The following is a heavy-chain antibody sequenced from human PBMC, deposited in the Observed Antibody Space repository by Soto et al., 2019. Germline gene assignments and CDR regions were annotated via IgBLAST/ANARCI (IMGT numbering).Heavy chain of an antibody. CDR1: GFTFDDYG. Sequence: GGSLRLSCAASGFTFDDYGMSWVRQAPGKRLEWVSGINWNGGSTGYADSVKGRFTISRDNAKNSLYLQMNSLRAEDTALYYCARVGGSGWYGGFDPWGQGTLVTVSS. J-gene: IGHJ5*02. D-gene: IGHD6-19*01. V-gene: IGHV3-20*04. CDR3: ARVGGSGWYGGFDP. CDR2: INWNGGST.